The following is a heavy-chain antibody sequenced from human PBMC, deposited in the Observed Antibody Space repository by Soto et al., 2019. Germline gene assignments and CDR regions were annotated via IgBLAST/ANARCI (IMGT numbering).Heavy chain of an antibody. CDR1: GYTFTSYD. J-gene: IGHJ4*02. V-gene: IGHV1-8*01. Sequence: QVQLVQSGAEVKKPGASVKVSCKASGYTFTSYDINWVRQATGQGLERMGWMNPNSGNTGYAQKFQGRVTMTRNTSRSTADMELSSLRSEATSVYSCARGIWNYLVSVYWGQGTLVTVSS. D-gene: IGHD1-7*01. CDR2: MNPNSGNT. CDR3: ARGIWNYLVSVY.